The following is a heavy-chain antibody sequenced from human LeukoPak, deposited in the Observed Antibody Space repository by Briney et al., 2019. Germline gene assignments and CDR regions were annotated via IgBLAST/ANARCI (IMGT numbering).Heavy chain of an antibody. CDR2: ISGSGGST. CDR3: ARVDYGDYALGEY. CDR1: GFTFSSYG. V-gene: IGHV3-23*01. J-gene: IGHJ4*02. D-gene: IGHD4-17*01. Sequence: TGGSLRLSCAASGFTFSSYGMSWVRQAPGKGLEWVSAISGSGGSTYYADSVKGRFTISRDNYKNTLYLQMNSMRAEDTAVYYCARVDYGDYALGEYWGQGTLVTVSS.